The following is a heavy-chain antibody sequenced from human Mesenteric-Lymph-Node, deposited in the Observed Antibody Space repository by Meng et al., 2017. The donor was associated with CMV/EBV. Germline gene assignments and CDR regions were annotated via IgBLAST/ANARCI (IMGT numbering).Heavy chain of an antibody. Sequence: ASVKVSCKASGYTFIGNYLYWVRQAPGQGLEWMGWINPHSGGTNYAQKFQGRVTMTRDTSISTAYMELSRLKSDDTAVYYCARGTPGTVRRAFDIWGQGTMVTVSS. V-gene: IGHV1-2*02. D-gene: IGHD1-1*01. CDR1: GYTFIGNY. CDR2: INPHSGGT. CDR3: ARGTPGTVRRAFDI. J-gene: IGHJ3*02.